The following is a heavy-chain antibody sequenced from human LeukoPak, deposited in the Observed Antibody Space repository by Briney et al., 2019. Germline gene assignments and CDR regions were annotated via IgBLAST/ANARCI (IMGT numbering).Heavy chain of an antibody. CDR1: GYSISSGYY. CDR3: ARERRDGYNYGFWYYYYMDV. D-gene: IGHD5-24*01. Sequence: SETLSLTCTVSGYSISSGYYWGWIRQPPGQGLEWIGSIYHSGSTYYNPSLKSRVTISVDTSKNQFSLKLSSVTAADTAVYYCARERRDGYNYGFWYYYYMDVWGKGTTVTVSS. CDR2: IYHSGST. J-gene: IGHJ6*03. V-gene: IGHV4-38-2*02.